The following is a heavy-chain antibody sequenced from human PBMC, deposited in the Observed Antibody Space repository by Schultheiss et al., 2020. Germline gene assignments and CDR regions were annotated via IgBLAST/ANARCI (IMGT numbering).Heavy chain of an antibody. Sequence: SVKVSCKASGGTFSSYTISWVRQAPGQGLEWMGRIIPILGIANYAQKFQGRVTITADKSTSTAYMELSSLRSEDTAVYYCASPYVDTAMVYYIDVLGKGTAVPVSS. V-gene: IGHV1-69*02. J-gene: IGHJ6*03. CDR2: IIPILGIA. CDR1: GGTFSSYT. D-gene: IGHD5-18*01. CDR3: ASPYVDTAMVYYIDV.